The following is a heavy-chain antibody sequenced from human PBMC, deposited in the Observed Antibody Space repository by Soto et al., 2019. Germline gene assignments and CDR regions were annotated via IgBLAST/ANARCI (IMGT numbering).Heavy chain of an antibody. Sequence: SVKVSCKASGGTFSSYAISWVRQAPGQGLEWMGGIIPIFGTANYAQKFQGRVTITADESTSTAYMELSSLRSEDTAVYYCARGYSDTAMVTWFDPWGQGTLVTVSS. CDR3: ARGYSDTAMVTWFDP. CDR2: IIPIFGTA. J-gene: IGHJ5*02. CDR1: GGTFSSYA. V-gene: IGHV1-69*13. D-gene: IGHD5-18*01.